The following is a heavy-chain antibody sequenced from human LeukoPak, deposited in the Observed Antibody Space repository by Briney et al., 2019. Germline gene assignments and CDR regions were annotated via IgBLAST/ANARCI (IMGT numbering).Heavy chain of an antibody. Sequence: GGSLRLSCAASGFISSSYEMNWVRQAPGKGLEWVSYISSSGTIIYYADSVKGRFTISRDYAKSSLYLQMNSLRAEDTAVYYCARESGSATWYYGMDVWGQGTTVTVSS. CDR3: ARESGSATWYYGMDV. V-gene: IGHV3-48*03. D-gene: IGHD1-1*01. CDR2: ISSSGTII. J-gene: IGHJ6*02. CDR1: GFISSSYE.